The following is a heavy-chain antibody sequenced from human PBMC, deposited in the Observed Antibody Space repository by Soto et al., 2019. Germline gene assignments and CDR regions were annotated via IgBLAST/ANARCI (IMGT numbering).Heavy chain of an antibody. CDR1: GFTFSSYG. CDR3: AKDSGRGSADYYFDY. Sequence: GGSLRLSCAASGFTFSSYGMHWVRQAPGKGLEWVAAISYDGGNKYSADSVKGRFTISRDNFKNTLYLQMNSLRAKDTAVYYCAKDSGRGSADYYFDYWGQGALVTVSS. CDR2: ISYDGGNK. V-gene: IGHV3-30*18. D-gene: IGHD3-10*01. J-gene: IGHJ4*02.